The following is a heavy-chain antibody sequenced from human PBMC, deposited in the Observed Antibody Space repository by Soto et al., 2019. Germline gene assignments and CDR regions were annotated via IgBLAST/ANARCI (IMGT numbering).Heavy chain of an antibody. CDR2: ISYDGSNK. CDR3: AKVRITFGGVIVPPDY. J-gene: IGHJ4*02. D-gene: IGHD3-16*02. Sequence: GGSLRLSCAASGFTFSSYGMHWVRQAPGKGLEWVAVISYDGSNKYYADSVKGRFTISRDNSKNTLYLQMNSLRAEDTAVYYCAKVRITFGGVIVPPDYWGQGTLVTVSS. CDR1: GFTFSSYG. V-gene: IGHV3-30*18.